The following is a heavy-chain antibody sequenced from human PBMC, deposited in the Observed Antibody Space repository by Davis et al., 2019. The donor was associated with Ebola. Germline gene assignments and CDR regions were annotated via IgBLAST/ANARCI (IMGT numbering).Heavy chain of an antibody. CDR1: GFTFRSYT. D-gene: IGHD6-13*01. J-gene: IGHJ6*02. Sequence: GESLKISCAVSGFTFRSYTMNWVRQAPGKGLEWVSSISGSGSLIRYADSVRGRFTISRDNARNSLYLQMNSLRAEDTAVYYCAREGEMVAAAGSEMFRGNYYYNGMDVWGQGTTVTVSS. CDR3: AREGEMVAAAGSEMFRGNYYYNGMDV. CDR2: ISGSGSLI. V-gene: IGHV3-21*01.